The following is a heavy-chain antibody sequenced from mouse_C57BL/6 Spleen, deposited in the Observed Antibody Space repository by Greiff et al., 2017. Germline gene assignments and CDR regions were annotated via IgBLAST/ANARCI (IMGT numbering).Heavy chain of an antibody. V-gene: IGHV1-39*01. Sequence: EVKLMESGPELVKPGASVKISCKASGYSFTDYNMNWVKQSNGKSLEWIGVINPNYGTTSYNQKFKGKATLTVDKSSSTAYMQLNSLTSEDSAVYYCARWNYGSSYEAYWGQGTLVTVSA. CDR2: INPNYGTT. J-gene: IGHJ3*01. CDR1: GYSFTDYN. D-gene: IGHD1-1*01. CDR3: ARWNYGSSYEAY.